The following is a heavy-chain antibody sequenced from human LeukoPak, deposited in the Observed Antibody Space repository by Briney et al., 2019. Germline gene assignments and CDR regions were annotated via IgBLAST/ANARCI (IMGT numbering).Heavy chain of an antibody. D-gene: IGHD6-6*01. CDR2: IYYSGST. CDR1: GGSISSYY. CDR3: ARRGAARRYDGMDV. V-gene: IGHV4-59*08. Sequence: PLETLSLTCTVSGGSISSYYWSWIRQPPGKGLEWIGYIYYSGSTTYNPSLKSRVIISVDTSKNQFALKLTSVTAADTAVYYCARRGAARRYDGMDVWGQGTTVTGSS. J-gene: IGHJ6*02.